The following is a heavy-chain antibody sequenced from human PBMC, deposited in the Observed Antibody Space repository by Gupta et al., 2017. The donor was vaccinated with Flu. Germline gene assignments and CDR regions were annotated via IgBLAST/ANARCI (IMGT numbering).Heavy chain of an antibody. CDR3: TRLWTGGLDP. Sequence: QVQFVQSGAEVKKPCASVTVSCKASGYTFTSYPIHWLRQAPGQRLEWMGWIDGDNGNTKYSQKFQGRVTITRDTSASTAYMELSSLTSEDTAVYYCTRLWTGGLDPWGQGSLVTVSS. V-gene: IGHV1-3*01. CDR1: GYTFTSYP. CDR2: IDGDNGNT. D-gene: IGHD3-10*01. J-gene: IGHJ5*02.